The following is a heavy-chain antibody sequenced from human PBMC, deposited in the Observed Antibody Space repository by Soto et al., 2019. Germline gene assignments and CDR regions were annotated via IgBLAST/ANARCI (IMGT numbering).Heavy chain of an antibody. CDR1: GYTFTGYY. J-gene: IGHJ6*04. CDR2: INPNSGGT. D-gene: IGHD6-6*01. V-gene: IGHV1-2*04. CDR3: ARAPSIAGDPVYYYGIDF. Sequence: ASVKVSCKASGYTFTGYYMHWVRQAPGQGLEWMGWINPNSGGTNYAQKFQGWVTMTRDTSISTAYMELSRLRSDDTAVYYCARAPSIAGDPVYYYGIDFWGEGTTVTVSS.